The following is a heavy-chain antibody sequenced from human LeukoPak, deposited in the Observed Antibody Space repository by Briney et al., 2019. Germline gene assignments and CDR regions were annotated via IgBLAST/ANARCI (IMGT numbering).Heavy chain of an antibody. CDR3: ARDPRYYYMDV. CDR1: GGSISSGSYY. J-gene: IGHJ6*03. V-gene: IGHV4-61*02. Sequence: SQTLSLTCTVSGGSISSGSYYWSWIRQPAGRGLEWIGRIYTSGSTNYNPSLKSRVTISVDTSKNQFSLKLSSVTAAYTAVYYCARDPRYYYMDVWGKGTTVTVSS. CDR2: IYTSGST.